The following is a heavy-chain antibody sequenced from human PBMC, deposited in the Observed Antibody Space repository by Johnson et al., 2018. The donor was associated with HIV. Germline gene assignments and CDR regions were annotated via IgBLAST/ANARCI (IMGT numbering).Heavy chain of an antibody. Sequence: QVQLVESGGGVVQPGRSLRLSCAASGFTVSSYYMSWVRQAPGKGLEWVAVFSYDGSDKYYADSVKGRFTISRDTSKNTLYLQMNSLKPEDTAVYYCTPSFWNPAFDIWGQGTMVTVSS. V-gene: IGHV3-30*03. D-gene: IGHD1-1*01. J-gene: IGHJ3*02. CDR1: GFTVSSYY. CDR2: FSYDGSDK. CDR3: TPSFWNPAFDI.